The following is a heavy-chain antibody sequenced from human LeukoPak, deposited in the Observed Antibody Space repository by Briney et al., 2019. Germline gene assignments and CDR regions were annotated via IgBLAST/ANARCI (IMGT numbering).Heavy chain of an antibody. J-gene: IGHJ4*02. D-gene: IGHD6-13*01. V-gene: IGHV1-18*01. Sequence: ASVKVSCKASGYTFTSYGISWVRQAPGQGLEWMGWISAYNGNTNYAQKLQGRVTMTTDTSTSTAYMELRSLRSDDTAVYYCAREVIHLAAAGPIDYWGQGTLVTVSS. CDR1: GYTFTSYG. CDR3: AREVIHLAAAGPIDY. CDR2: ISAYNGNT.